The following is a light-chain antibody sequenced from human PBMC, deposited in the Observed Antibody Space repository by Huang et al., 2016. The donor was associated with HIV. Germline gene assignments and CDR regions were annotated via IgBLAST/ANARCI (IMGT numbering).Light chain of an antibody. V-gene: IGKV4-1*01. CDR3: QQYYQNPQT. CDR1: QSLLYSLNNKNY. J-gene: IGKJ5*01. Sequence: DIVMPQSPDSLSVSPGERATIDCKSSQSLLYSLNNKNYLAWFQQKPGRPPKLLLYWASTRESGIPERFSGSGSGTDFTLTINNLQPEDVATYYCQQYYQNPQTFGQGT. CDR2: WAS.